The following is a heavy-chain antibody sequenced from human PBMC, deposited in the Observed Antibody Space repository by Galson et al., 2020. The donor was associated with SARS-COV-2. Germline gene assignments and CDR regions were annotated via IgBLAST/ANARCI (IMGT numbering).Heavy chain of an antibody. V-gene: IGHV3-21*01. CDR2: ISSSSSYI. CDR1: GFTFSSYN. D-gene: IGHD5-12*01. Sequence: GGSLRLSCAASGFTFSSYNMNWVRQAPGKGLEWVSSISSSSSYIYYVDSVKGRFTISRDNAKNSLYLQMNNLRAEDTAVYYCAREMPRDGYNHFDYWGQGTLVTVSS. CDR3: AREMPRDGYNHFDY. J-gene: IGHJ4*02.